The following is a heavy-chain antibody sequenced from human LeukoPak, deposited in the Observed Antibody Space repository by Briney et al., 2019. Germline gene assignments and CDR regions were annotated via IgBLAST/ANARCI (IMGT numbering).Heavy chain of an antibody. CDR1: GGSISSYY. D-gene: IGHD5/OR15-5a*01. CDR3: ARVLRFPGQNWFDP. V-gene: IGHV4-59*12. Sequence: PSETLSLTCTVSGGSISSYYWSWIRQPPGKGLEWIGYIYYSGSTNYNPSLKSRVTISVDRPKNQFSLKLSSVTAADTAVYYCARVLRFPGQNWFDPWGQGTLVTVSS. CDR2: IYYSGST. J-gene: IGHJ5*02.